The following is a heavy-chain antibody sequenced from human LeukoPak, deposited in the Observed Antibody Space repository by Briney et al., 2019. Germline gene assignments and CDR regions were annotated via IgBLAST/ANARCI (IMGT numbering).Heavy chain of an antibody. Sequence: ASVKVTCKASGYTFTGYYMHWVRQAPGQGLEWMGWINPNSGGTNYAQKFQGRVTMTRDTSISTAYMELSSLRSEDTAVYYCARDSYDFWTNYYFDYWGQGTLVTVSS. CDR2: INPNSGGT. D-gene: IGHD3-3*01. J-gene: IGHJ4*02. V-gene: IGHV1-2*02. CDR3: ARDSYDFWTNYYFDY. CDR1: GYTFTGYY.